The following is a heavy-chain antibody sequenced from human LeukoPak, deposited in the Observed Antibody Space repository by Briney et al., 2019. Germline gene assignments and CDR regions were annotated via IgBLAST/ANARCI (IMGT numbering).Heavy chain of an antibody. Sequence: PGGSLRLSCAASGFTFSSYAMHWVRQAPGKGLEWVAVISYDGSNKYYADSVKGRFTISRDNSKNTLYLQMNSLRAEDTAVYYCARGLGPPRYCSSTSCPPPFDPWGQGTLVTVSS. CDR2: ISYDGSNK. V-gene: IGHV3-30-3*01. J-gene: IGHJ5*02. CDR1: GFTFSSYA. CDR3: ARGLGPPRYCSSTSCPPPFDP. D-gene: IGHD2-2*01.